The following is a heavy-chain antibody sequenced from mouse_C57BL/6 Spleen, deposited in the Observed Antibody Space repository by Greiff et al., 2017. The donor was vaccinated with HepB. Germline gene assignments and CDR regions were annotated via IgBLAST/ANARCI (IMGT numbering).Heavy chain of an antibody. D-gene: IGHD3-2*02. Sequence: QVQLQQPGAELVKPGASVKMSCKASGYTFTSYWITWVKQRPGQGLEWIGDIYPGSGSTNYNEKFKSKATLTVDTASSTAYMQISSLTSEDSAVYYYAKDSSGYVAMDYWGQGTSVTVSS. J-gene: IGHJ4*01. V-gene: IGHV1-55*01. CDR1: GYTFTSYW. CDR3: AKDSSGYVAMDY. CDR2: IYPGSGST.